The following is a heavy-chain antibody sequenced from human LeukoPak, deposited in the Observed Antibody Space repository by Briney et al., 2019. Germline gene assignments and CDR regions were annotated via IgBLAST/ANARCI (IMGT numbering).Heavy chain of an antibody. CDR1: GGTFSSYA. CDR3: ASISLGYCSSTSCLNWFDP. CDR2: IIPIFGTA. J-gene: IGHJ5*02. V-gene: IGHV1-69*13. Sequence: SVKVSCKASGGTFSSYAISWVRQAPGQGLEWMGGIIPIFGTANYAQKFQGRVTITADESTSTAYMELSSLRSEDTAVYYCASISLGYCSSTSCLNWFDPWGQGTLVTVSS. D-gene: IGHD2-2*01.